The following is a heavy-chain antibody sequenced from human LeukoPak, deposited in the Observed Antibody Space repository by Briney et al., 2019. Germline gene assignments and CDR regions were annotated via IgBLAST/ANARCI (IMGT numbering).Heavy chain of an antibody. J-gene: IGHJ6*03. V-gene: IGHV3-30*02. Sequence: GGSLRLSCAASGFAFSSYGMHWVRQAPGKGLEWVAFIRYDGSNKYYADSVKGRFTISRDNSKNTLYLQMNSLRAEDTAMYYCAKVSGSGRGYHYMDVWGKGTTVTVSS. CDR2: IRYDGSNK. CDR1: GFAFSSYG. D-gene: IGHD3-10*01. CDR3: AKVSGSGRGYHYMDV.